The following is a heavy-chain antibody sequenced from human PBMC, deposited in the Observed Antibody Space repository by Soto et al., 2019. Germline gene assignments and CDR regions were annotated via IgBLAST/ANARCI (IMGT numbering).Heavy chain of an antibody. J-gene: IGHJ4*02. V-gene: IGHV3-66*01. CDR2: ISNGGDT. Sequence: EVQLVESGGGLVQPGGSVRLSCAASEFAVINYFMAWVRQAPGKGLEWVSVISNGGDTYYADSVKGRFTISRDNSKNTLYLQMNTLRVEDTAVYYCARDEFGGAYAFWHGGQGTLVIVSS. CDR3: ARDEFGGAYAFWH. D-gene: IGHD3-16*01. CDR1: EFAVINYF.